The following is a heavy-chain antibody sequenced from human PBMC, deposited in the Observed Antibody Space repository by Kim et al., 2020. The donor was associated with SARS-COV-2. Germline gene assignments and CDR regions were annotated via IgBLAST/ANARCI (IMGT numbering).Heavy chain of an antibody. J-gene: IGHJ6*02. CDR2: ISWNSGSI. CDR1: GFTFDDYA. CDR3: TTMVRGVNHGMDV. V-gene: IGHV3-9*01. Sequence: GGSLRLSCAASGFTFDDYAMHWVRQAPGKGLEWVSGISWNSGSIGYADSVKGRFTISRDNAKNSLYLQMNSLRAEDTALYYCTTMVRGVNHGMDVWGQGTTVTVSS. D-gene: IGHD3-10*01.